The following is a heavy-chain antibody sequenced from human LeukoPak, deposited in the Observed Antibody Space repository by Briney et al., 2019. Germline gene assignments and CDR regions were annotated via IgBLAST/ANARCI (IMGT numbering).Heavy chain of an antibody. CDR3: AELGITMIGGV. J-gene: IGHJ6*04. CDR1: GFTFSNYA. V-gene: IGHV3-48*03. D-gene: IGHD3-10*02. Sequence: GGSLRLSCAASGFTFSNYAMNWVRQAPGNGLEWVSYISSSGSTIYYADSVKGRFTISRDNAKNSLYLQMNSLRAEDTAVYYCAELGITMIGGVWGKGTTVTISS. CDR2: ISSSGSTI.